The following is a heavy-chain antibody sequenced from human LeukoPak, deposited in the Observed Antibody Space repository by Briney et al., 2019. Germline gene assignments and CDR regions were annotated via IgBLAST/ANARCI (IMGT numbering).Heavy chain of an antibody. Sequence: GGSLRLSCAASGFTFSSYAMSWVRQAPGKGLEWVSAISGSGGSTYYADSVKGRFTISRGNSKNTLYLQMNSLRAEDTAVYSCAKKASSTQLVHRYYPRLGKDSFRSDGNYYYYMDVWGKGTTVTVSS. D-gene: IGHD6-13*01. CDR2: ISGSGGST. V-gene: IGHV3-23*01. CDR3: AKKASSTQLVHRYYPRLGKDSFRSDGNYYYYMDV. CDR1: GFTFSSYA. J-gene: IGHJ6*03.